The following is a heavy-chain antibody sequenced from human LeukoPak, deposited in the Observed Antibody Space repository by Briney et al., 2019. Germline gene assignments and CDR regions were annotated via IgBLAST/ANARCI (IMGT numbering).Heavy chain of an antibody. D-gene: IGHD3-16*02. CDR1: GFTFSSYG. CDR3: AKGSYYDYVWGSYPIDY. Sequence: GGSLRLSCAASGFTFSSYGMHWVRQAPGKGLEWVAVIWYDGSNKYYADSVKGRFTISRDNSKNTLYLQMNSLRAEDTAVYYCAKGSYYDYVWGSYPIDYWGQGTLVTVSS. J-gene: IGHJ4*02. V-gene: IGHV3-33*06. CDR2: IWYDGSNK.